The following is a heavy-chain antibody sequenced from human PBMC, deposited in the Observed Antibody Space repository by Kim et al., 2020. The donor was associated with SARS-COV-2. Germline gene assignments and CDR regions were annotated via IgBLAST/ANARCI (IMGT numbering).Heavy chain of an antibody. CDR3: AKLGVAVATSWFDP. Sequence: GGSLRLSCAASGFTFSSYGMHWVRQAPGKGLEWVAVISYDGSNKYYADSVKGRFTISRDNSKNTLYLQMNSLRAEDTAVYYCAKLGVAVATSWFDPWGQGTLVTVSS. CDR2: ISYDGSNK. V-gene: IGHV3-30*18. D-gene: IGHD2-15*01. CDR1: GFTFSSYG. J-gene: IGHJ5*02.